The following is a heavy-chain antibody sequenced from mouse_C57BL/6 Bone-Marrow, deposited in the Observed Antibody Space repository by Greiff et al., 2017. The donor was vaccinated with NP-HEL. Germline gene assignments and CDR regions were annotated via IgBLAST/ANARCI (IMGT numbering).Heavy chain of an antibody. CDR1: GFTFSSHA. CDR3: TRGTTVVDFDY. J-gene: IGHJ2*01. V-gene: IGHV5-9-1*02. CDR2: ISSGGDYI. D-gene: IGHD1-1*01. Sequence: EVKLVESGEGLVKPGGSLKLSCAASGFTFSSHAMSWVRQTPEKRLEWVAYISSGGDYIYYADTVKGRFTISRDNARNTLYLQMSSLKSEDTAMYYCTRGTTVVDFDYWGQGTTLTVSS.